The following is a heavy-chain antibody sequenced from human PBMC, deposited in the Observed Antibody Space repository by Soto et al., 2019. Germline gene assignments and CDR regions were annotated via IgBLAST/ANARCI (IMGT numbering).Heavy chain of an antibody. V-gene: IGHV1-69*01. D-gene: IGHD2-21*01. CDR2: IVPRFASA. J-gene: IGHJ5*02. CDR1: GGPFNNYA. Sequence: QVHLVQSGAEVKKPGSSVKVSCKASGGPFNNYAFSWVRQAPGQGLEWMGGIVPRFASANYAQKFQGRVSITADESTTTTYMELRSLRSEDTAVYYCARAQVRTQLWPRWSGFDPWGQGNLVTVSS. CDR3: ARAQVRTQLWPRWSGFDP.